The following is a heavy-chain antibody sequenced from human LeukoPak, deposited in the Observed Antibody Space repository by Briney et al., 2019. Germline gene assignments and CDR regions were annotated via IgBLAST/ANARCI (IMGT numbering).Heavy chain of an antibody. D-gene: IGHD3-22*01. CDR1: GYTFTNYY. V-gene: IGHV1-18*04. Sequence: GASVKVSCKASGYTFTNYYMHWVRQAPGQGLEWMGWISAWNGNTNYAQRFHDRVTMTTDTSTNTAYMEVMSLRSDDTAVYYCARDGSSGYYHAVDYWGQGTLVTVSS. CDR3: ARDGSSGYYHAVDY. J-gene: IGHJ4*02. CDR2: ISAWNGNT.